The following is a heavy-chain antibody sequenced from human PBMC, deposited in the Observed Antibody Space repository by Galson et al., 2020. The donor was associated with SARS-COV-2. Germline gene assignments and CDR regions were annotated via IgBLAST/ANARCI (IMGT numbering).Heavy chain of an antibody. Sequence: SEPLSLTCAVSGYSISSGYYWGWTRQPPGKGLEWIVCIYHSGSTYYNPSLKTRVTISVDTSKNQFSLKLSSVTAADTAVYYCARGIVGASAFDIWGQGTMVTVSS. CDR2: IYHSGST. J-gene: IGHJ3*02. D-gene: IGHD1-26*01. V-gene: IGHV4-38-2*01. CDR3: ARGIVGASAFDI. CDR1: GYSISSGYY.